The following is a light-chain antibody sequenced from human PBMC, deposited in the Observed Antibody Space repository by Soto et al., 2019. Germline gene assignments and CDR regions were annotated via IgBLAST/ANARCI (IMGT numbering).Light chain of an antibody. V-gene: IGKV1-5*02. CDR3: QQYNSYSQT. CDR2: DAS. J-gene: IGKJ1*01. CDR1: QSISSW. Sequence: DVHMTQSASSLSASVGNRVTIICRASQSISSWLAWYQQKPGKAPKLLIYDASSLESGVPSRFSGSGSGTEFTLTISSLQTDDFATYYCQQYNSYSQTFGQGTKVDIK.